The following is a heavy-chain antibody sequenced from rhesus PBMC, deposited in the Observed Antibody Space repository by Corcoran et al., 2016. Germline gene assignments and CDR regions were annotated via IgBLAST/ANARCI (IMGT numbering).Heavy chain of an antibody. V-gene: IGHV4-106*01. Sequence: QVQLQESGPGLVKPSETLSLTCAVSGGSISDDYYWIWIRQPPGKGLEWIGYIYGSGGGTNYNPSLKNRVTMSIDTSKNQFSLKLSSVTAADTAVYYCARDGYGYYFDYWGQGVLVTVSS. D-gene: IGHD3-9*01. CDR1: GGSISDDYY. CDR3: ARDGYGYYFDY. CDR2: IYGSGGGT. J-gene: IGHJ4*01.